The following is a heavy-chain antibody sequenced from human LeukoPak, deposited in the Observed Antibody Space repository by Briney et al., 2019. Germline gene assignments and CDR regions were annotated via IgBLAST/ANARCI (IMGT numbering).Heavy chain of an antibody. D-gene: IGHD6-13*01. CDR1: GFTFSSYA. J-gene: IGHJ1*01. Sequence: PGGSLRLSCAASGFTFSSYAMHGVRQAPGKGLEWIGEIFHRGTTNYNPSLRSRVSISLDKSKNQFSLELSSVTAADTAMYYCVKGGPGYSSSWYSEYFQHWGQGTLVTVSS. V-gene: IGHV4-4*02. CDR3: VKGGPGYSSSWYSEYFQH. CDR2: IFHRGTT.